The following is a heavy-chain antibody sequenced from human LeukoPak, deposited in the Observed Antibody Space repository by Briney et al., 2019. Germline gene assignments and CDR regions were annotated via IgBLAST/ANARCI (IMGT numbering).Heavy chain of an antibody. CDR1: GFTFSTFW. D-gene: IGHD3-16*01. CDR2: INQDGSDK. J-gene: IGHJ4*02. V-gene: IGHV3-7*01. Sequence: GGSLKLSCAASGFTFSTFWMSWVRQAPGKGLEWVANINQDGSDKYYVDSMKGRFTVSRDNAKNSLYLQMDSLRDEDRAVYYCARGGTHVSDYWGQGTLVTVSS. CDR3: ARGGTHVSDY.